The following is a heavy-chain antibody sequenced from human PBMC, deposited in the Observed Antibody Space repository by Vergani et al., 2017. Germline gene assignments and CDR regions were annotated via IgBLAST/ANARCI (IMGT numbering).Heavy chain of an antibody. D-gene: IGHD6-13*01. CDR3: AAYSSSSHYYYDGMDV. Sequence: EVQLVESGGGLVKPGGSLRLSCAASGFTVSSNYMSWVRQAPGKGLEWVSVIYSGGSTYYADSVKGRFTISRDNSKNTLYLQMNSLRAEDTAVYYCAAYSSSSHYYYDGMDVWGQGTTVTVSS. CDR2: IYSGGST. V-gene: IGHV3-53*01. CDR1: GFTVSSNY. J-gene: IGHJ6*02.